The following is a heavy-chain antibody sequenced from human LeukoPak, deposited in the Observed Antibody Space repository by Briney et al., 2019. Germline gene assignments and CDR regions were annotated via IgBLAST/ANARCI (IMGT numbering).Heavy chain of an antibody. D-gene: IGHD3-10*01. CDR2: IRQDGGKK. CDR1: GFTFSSYW. V-gene: IGHV3-7*01. J-gene: IGHJ4*02. CDR3: ARYYYASAFDY. Sequence: GGSLTLSCTASGFTFSSYWMTWVRQTPEKGLEWVANIRQDGGKKDYVASVKGRFTISRDNAKNSLYLQMNSLRAEDTAVYYCARYYYASAFDYWGQGTLVTVST.